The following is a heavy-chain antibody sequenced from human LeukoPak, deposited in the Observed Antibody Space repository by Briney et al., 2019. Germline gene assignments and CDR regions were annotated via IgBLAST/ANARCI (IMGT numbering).Heavy chain of an antibody. J-gene: IGHJ6*04. Sequence: SQTLSLTCTVSGGSISSGSYYWSWIRQPAGKGLEWIGRIYTSGSTNYNPSLKSRVTISVDTSKNQFSLKLSSVTAADTAVYYCAREYSSSGFAVDVWGKGTTVTVSS. CDR1: GGSISSGSYY. D-gene: IGHD6-6*01. CDR2: IYTSGST. V-gene: IGHV4-61*02. CDR3: AREYSSSGFAVDV.